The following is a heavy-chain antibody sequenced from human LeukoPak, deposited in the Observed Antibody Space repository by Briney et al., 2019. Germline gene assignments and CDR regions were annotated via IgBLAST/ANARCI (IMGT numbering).Heavy chain of an antibody. J-gene: IGHJ3*02. V-gene: IGHV3-21*01. D-gene: IGHD5-18*01. CDR3: AREPSQLWYSADAFEI. Sequence: PGGSLRLSCAASGFTFSSYRMNWVGQAPGKGLEWVSSTSSSSSYIYYADSVKGRFTISRDNAKNSLYLQMNSLRAEDTAVYYCAREPSQLWYSADAFEIWGQGTMVTVSS. CDR1: GFTFSSYR. CDR2: TSSSSSYI.